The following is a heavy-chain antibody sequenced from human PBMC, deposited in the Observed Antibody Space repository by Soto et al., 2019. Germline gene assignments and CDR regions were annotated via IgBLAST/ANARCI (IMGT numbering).Heavy chain of an antibody. CDR2: ISAYNGNT. V-gene: IGHV1-18*04. Sequence: GASVKVSCKASGYTFTSCGISWVRQAPGQGLEWMGWISAYNGNTNYAQKLQGRVTMTTDTSTSTAYMELRSLRSDDTAVYYCARARXYYDFCSGPVSVSGMDVWGQGTTVTVSS. CDR3: ARARXYYDFCSGPVSVSGMDV. D-gene: IGHD3-3*01. CDR1: GYTFTSCG. J-gene: IGHJ6*02.